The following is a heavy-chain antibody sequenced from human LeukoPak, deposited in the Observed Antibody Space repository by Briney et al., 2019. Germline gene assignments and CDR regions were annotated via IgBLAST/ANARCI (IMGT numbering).Heavy chain of an antibody. CDR3: ARMPGVGYCSGGSCYEDY. CDR2: INHSGST. D-gene: IGHD2-15*01. V-gene: IGHV4-34*01. CDR1: GGSFSGYY. Sequence: PSETLSLTCAVYGGSFSGYYWSWIRLPPGKGLEWIGEINHSGSTNYNPSLKSRVTISVDTSKNQFSLKLSSVTAADTAVYYCARMPGVGYCSGGSCYEDYWGQGTLVTVSS. J-gene: IGHJ4*02.